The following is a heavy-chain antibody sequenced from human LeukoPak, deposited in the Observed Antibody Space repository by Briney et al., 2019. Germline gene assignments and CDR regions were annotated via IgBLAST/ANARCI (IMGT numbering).Heavy chain of an antibody. CDR2: ISAYNGNT. CDR3: ARDSLGYCDSSGYYPSNYYYYMDV. J-gene: IGHJ6*03. V-gene: IGHV1-18*01. D-gene: IGHD3-22*01. CDR1: GYTFTSYG. Sequence: GASVKVSCKASGYTFTSYGISWVRQAPGQGLEWMGWISAYNGNTNYAQKLQGRVTMTTDTSTSTAYMELRSLRSDDTAVYYCARDSLGYCDSSGYYPSNYYYYMDVWGKGTTVTVSS.